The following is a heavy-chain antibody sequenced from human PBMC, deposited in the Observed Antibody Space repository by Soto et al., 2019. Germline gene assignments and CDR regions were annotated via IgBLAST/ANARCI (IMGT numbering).Heavy chain of an antibody. CDR3: GWFDP. J-gene: IGHJ5*02. CDR1: GGSISSGGYS. V-gene: IGHV4-30-2*01. Sequence: SDTLSLTCAVSGGSISSGGYSWSWIRQPPGKGLEWIGYIYHSGSTYYNPSLKSRVTISVDRSKNQFSLKLSSVTAADTAVYYCGWFDPWGQGTLVTVSS. CDR2: IYHSGST.